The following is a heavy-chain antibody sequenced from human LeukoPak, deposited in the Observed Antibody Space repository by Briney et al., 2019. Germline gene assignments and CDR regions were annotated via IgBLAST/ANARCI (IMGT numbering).Heavy chain of an antibody. J-gene: IGHJ4*02. Sequence: ASVKVSCKASGYTFTGYYIHWIRQAPGQGLEWVGWINPNSGDTDYARKFQGRVTVTRDTSISTAYMELGRLRSDDTAVYYCARVFVITQYSGSPDYFASWGQGTLITVSS. CDR2: INPNSGDT. V-gene: IGHV1-2*02. D-gene: IGHD1-26*01. CDR1: GYTFTGYY. CDR3: ARVFVITQYSGSPDYFAS.